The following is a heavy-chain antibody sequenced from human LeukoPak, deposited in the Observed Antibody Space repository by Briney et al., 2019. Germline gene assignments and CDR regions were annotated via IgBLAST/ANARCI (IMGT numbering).Heavy chain of an antibody. Sequence: PSQTLSLTCAVSGGSLSSGGYSWSWIRQPPGTGLEWIGYIYSSGSTSYNPSLKSRVTMSVDRSTNQFSLNLSSATAADTAVYYCARSGYTYGFDYWGQGTLVTVSS. CDR1: GGSLSSGGYS. V-gene: IGHV4-30-2*01. CDR3: ARSGYTYGFDY. CDR2: IYSSGST. J-gene: IGHJ4*02. D-gene: IGHD5-18*01.